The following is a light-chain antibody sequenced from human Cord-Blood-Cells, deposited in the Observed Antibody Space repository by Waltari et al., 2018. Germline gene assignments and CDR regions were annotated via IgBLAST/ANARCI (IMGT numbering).Light chain of an antibody. CDR3: QQYNNWPPWT. CDR1: QSVSSN. V-gene: IGKV3-15*01. Sequence: ELVMTQSPATLSVSPGERATLSCRASQSVSSNFAWYQQKPCQAPRLLIYGASTRVTGIPARFSGSGSGPEFTLTISSLQSEDFAVYYCQQYNNWPPWTFGQGTKVEIK. CDR2: GAS. J-gene: IGKJ1*01.